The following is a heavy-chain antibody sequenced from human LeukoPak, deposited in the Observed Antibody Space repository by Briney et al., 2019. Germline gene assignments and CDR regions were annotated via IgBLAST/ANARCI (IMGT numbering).Heavy chain of an antibody. Sequence: GGSLRLSCTVSGFTVSSNSMSWVRQAPGKGLERVSFIYSGGNTHYSDSVKGRFTISRDNSKNTLYLQMNSLRAEDTAVYYCAKDLPYDFWSGYYLDYWGQGTLVTVSS. CDR3: AKDLPYDFWSGYYLDY. V-gene: IGHV3-53*01. CDR2: IYSGGNT. D-gene: IGHD3-3*01. CDR1: GFTVSSNS. J-gene: IGHJ4*02.